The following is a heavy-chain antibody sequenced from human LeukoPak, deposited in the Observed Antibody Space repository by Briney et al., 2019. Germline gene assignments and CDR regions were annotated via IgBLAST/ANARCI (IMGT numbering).Heavy chain of an antibody. CDR3: ASEEFTALDY. D-gene: IGHD3-16*01. CDR1: GGSISSGGYY. J-gene: IGHJ4*02. Sequence: SETLSLTCTVSGGSISSGGYYWSWIRQPPGKGLEWIGEINHSGSTNYNPSLKSRVTISVDTSKNQFSLKLSSVTAADTAVYYCASEEFTALDYWGQGTLVTVSS. V-gene: IGHV4-39*07. CDR2: INHSGST.